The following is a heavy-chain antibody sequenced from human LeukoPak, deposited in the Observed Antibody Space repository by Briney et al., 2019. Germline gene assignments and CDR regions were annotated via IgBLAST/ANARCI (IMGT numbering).Heavy chain of an antibody. V-gene: IGHV3-23*01. Sequence: GGSLRLSCVASGFTFSYYAMSWVRQAPGKGLEWVSAISGSDGITYYADSVKGRFTISRDNSKNTLYLQMNSLRAEDTAVFYCARPTSTSSWSDFDYWGQGTLVTVSS. J-gene: IGHJ4*02. CDR2: ISGSDGIT. CDR3: ARPTSTSSWSDFDY. D-gene: IGHD6-13*01. CDR1: GFTFSYYA.